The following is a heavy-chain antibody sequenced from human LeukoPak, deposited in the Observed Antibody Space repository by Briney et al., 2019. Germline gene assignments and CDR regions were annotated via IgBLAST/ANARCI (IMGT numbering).Heavy chain of an antibody. CDR2: SWNGGSV. J-gene: IGHJ3*02. CDR3: ARYCTGGSCYGAFDI. Sequence: PGGSLRLSCAASGYTFSHYWMSWVRQAPGKGLEWVSGSWNGGSVRYADSVKGRFTISRDNAKNSLFLQMNSLRPEDTALYYCARYCTGGSCYGAFDIWGQGTMVTVSS. D-gene: IGHD2-15*01. CDR1: GYTFSHYW. V-gene: IGHV3-20*04.